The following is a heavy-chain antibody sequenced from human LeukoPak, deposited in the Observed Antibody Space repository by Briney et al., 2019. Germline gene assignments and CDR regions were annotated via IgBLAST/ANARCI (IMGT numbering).Heavy chain of an antibody. J-gene: IGHJ5*02. V-gene: IGHV4-34*01. CDR1: GGSFSGYY. CDR2: INHSGST. CDR3: ARGRDWNYLGDWFYP. Sequence: SETLSLTCAVYGGSFSGYYWSWIRQPPGKGLEWIGEINHSGSTNYNPSLNSRVTISVDTSKNQFSLKLSSVPAADTAVYYCARGRDWNYLGDWFYPWGQGTLVTVSS. D-gene: IGHD1-7*01.